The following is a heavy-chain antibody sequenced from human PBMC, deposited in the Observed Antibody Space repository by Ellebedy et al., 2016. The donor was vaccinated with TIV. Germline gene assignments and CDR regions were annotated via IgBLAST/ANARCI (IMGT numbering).Heavy chain of an antibody. CDR2: FTHIGTT. V-gene: IGHV4-59*13. J-gene: IGHJ4*02. Sequence: SETLSLTXSVSGGCFNSYYLTWIRQPPGKGLEWIGHFTHIGTTNYNPSLQSRVAMSLDSSKTQFSLELKSVTAADPAVYFCARSCSPTCWECLEYWGQGVLVTVSS. D-gene: IGHD1-26*01. CDR1: GGCFNSYY. CDR3: ARSCSPTCWECLEY.